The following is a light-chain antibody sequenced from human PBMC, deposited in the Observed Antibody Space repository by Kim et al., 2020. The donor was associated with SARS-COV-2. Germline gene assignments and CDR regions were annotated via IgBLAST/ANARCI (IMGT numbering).Light chain of an antibody. J-gene: IGLJ1*01. Sequence: QSALTQPPSASGSPGQSVTISCTGTSNDVGGYNYVSWYQQHPGKAPILMIYEVSKRPSGVPDRFSGSKSGNTASLTVSGLQAEDEADYCCSSYAGSNNVFGTGTKVTVL. CDR1: SNDVGGYNY. CDR3: SSYAGSNNV. V-gene: IGLV2-8*01. CDR2: EVS.